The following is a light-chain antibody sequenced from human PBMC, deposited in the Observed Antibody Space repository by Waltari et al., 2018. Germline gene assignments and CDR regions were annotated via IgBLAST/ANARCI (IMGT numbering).Light chain of an antibody. CDR3: QQRRNWPLT. Sequence: EIVLTQSPATLSLSPGERATISCRASQSVSYYLPWYQQRPGQAPRLRIYDTSHRATGIPDRFSGSGSETDFTLTISSLEPEDFAVYYCQQRRNWPLTFGGGTKVEIK. CDR1: QSVSYY. V-gene: IGKV3-11*01. J-gene: IGKJ4*01. CDR2: DTS.